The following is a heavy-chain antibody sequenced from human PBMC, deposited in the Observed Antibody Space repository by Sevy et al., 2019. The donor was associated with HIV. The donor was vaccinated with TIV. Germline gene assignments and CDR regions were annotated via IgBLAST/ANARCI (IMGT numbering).Heavy chain of an antibody. CDR2: IKVDGSEK. CDR1: GFTFRSYC. J-gene: IGHJ6*02. CDR3: ARDCSSTSCLWGFDV. D-gene: IGHD2-2*01. V-gene: IGHV3-7*03. Sequence: GGSLRLSCAVSGFTFRSYCMSWVRQAPGKGLEWVAHIKVDGSEKYHVDSVKGRFTISRDNAKNSLFLQMNSLRVEDTAAYYCARDCSSTSCLWGFDVWGQGTAVTVSS.